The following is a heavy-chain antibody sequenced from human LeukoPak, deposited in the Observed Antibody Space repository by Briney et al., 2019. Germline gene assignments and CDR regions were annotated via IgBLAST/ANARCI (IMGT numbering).Heavy chain of an antibody. J-gene: IGHJ5*02. Sequence: SETLSLTCTVSGGSISSSSYYWGWIRQPPGKGLEWIGSIYYSGSTYYKPSLKSRVTISVDTSKNQFSLKLSSVTAADTAVYYCARQSRIFGVVIARWFDPWGQGTLVTVSS. V-gene: IGHV4-39*01. D-gene: IGHD3-3*01. CDR3: ARQSRIFGVVIARWFDP. CDR2: IYYSGST. CDR1: GGSISSSSYY.